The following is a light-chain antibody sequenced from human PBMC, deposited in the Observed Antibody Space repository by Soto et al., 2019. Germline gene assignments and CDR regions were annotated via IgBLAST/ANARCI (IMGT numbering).Light chain of an antibody. CDR3: QQCGTSRPT. Sequence: EIVLTQSPGTLSLSPGERATLSCRASQSVSSRSLAWYQQKPGQAPSPLIYGASNRATGIPDSFSGSGSGTDSTLTISRLEPEDFARYYYQQCGTSRPTVGGGTKVDTK. CDR2: GAS. V-gene: IGKV3-20*01. J-gene: IGKJ4*01. CDR1: QSVSSRS.